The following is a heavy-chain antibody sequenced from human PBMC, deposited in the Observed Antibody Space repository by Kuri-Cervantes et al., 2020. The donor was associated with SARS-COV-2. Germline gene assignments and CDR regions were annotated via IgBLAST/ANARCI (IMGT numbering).Heavy chain of an antibody. CDR3: ARGRQADYGDYGY. V-gene: IGHV1-8*01. CDR2: MNPNSGNT. J-gene: IGHJ4*02. CDR1: GYTFTSYD. D-gene: IGHD4-17*01. Sequence: ASVKVSCKASGYTFTSYDINWVRQATGQGLEWMGWMNPNSGNTGYAQKFQGRVTMTRNTSISTAYMELSSLRPEDTAVYYCARGRQADYGDYGYWGQGTLVTVSS.